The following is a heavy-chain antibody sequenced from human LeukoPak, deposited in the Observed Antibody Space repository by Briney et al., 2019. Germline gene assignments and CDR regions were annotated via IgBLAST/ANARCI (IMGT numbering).Heavy chain of an antibody. J-gene: IGHJ4*02. CDR3: ARASQYLVPVFSNLGLLPSFDY. Sequence: SETLSLTCTVSGGSISSYSWTWVRQPPGKGLEWIGYIYYGGSTNYNPSLKSRVTISVDTSKNQFSLKLSSVTAADTAVYYCARASQYLVPVFSNLGLLPSFDYWGQGTLVTVSS. V-gene: IGHV4-59*12. D-gene: IGHD3-22*01. CDR2: IYYGGST. CDR1: GGSISSYS.